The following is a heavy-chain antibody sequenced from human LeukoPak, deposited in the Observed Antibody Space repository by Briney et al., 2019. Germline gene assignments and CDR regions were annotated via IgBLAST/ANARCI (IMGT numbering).Heavy chain of an antibody. CDR1: GGSFSGYY. CDR3: ASPSIAAAGRATHGGGWFDP. V-gene: IGHV4-34*01. D-gene: IGHD6-13*01. Sequence: SETLSLTCAVYGGSFSGYYWSWIRQPPGKGLEWIGEINHSGSTNYNPSLKSRVTISVDTSKNQFSLKLSSVTAADTAVYYCASPSIAAAGRATHGGGWFDPWGQGTLVTVSS. CDR2: INHSGST. J-gene: IGHJ5*02.